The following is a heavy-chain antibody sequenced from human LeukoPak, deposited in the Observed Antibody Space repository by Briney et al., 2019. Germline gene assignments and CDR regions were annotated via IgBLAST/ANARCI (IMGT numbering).Heavy chain of an antibody. D-gene: IGHD5-12*01. V-gene: IGHV4-39*07. CDR3: ARDPEAVATVGSDAFDI. J-gene: IGHJ3*02. CDR1: GGSISTSNYY. CDR2: IFYSGST. Sequence: SETLSLTCTVSGGSISTSNYYWGWIRQPPGKGLEWIGNIFYSGSTYYNPSLKSRVTISVDTSKNQFSLKLSSVTAADTAVYYCARDPEAVATVGSDAFDIWGQGTMVTVSS.